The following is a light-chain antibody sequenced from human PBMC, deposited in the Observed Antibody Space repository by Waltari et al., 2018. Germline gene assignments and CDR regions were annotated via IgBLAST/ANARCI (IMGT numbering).Light chain of an antibody. J-gene: IGKJ1*01. CDR2: GAS. CDR1: QSVSRS. CDR3: QHYVRLPVS. V-gene: IGKV3-20*01. Sequence: EIVLTQSPGTLSLSPGERATLSCRASQSVSRSLAWYQQKPGQAPRLLNYGASSRATCVPDRFSGSGSGTDFSLTISRLEPEDFAVYYCQHYVRLPVSFGQGTKVEIK.